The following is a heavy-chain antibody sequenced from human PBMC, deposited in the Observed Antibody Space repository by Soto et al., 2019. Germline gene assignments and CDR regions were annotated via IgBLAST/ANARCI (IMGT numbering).Heavy chain of an antibody. CDR1: GFTFSSYG. D-gene: IGHD2-2*01. V-gene: IGHV3-30*03. J-gene: IGHJ6*02. CDR2: ISYDGSNK. Sequence: HPGGSLRLSCAASGFTFSSYGMHWVRQAPGKGLEWVAVISYDGSNKYYADSVKGRFTISRDNSKNTLYLQMNSLRAEDTAVYYCARDPGGRTYCSSTSCEYYYYYYGMDVWGQGTTVTVSS. CDR3: ARDPGGRTYCSSTSCEYYYYYYGMDV.